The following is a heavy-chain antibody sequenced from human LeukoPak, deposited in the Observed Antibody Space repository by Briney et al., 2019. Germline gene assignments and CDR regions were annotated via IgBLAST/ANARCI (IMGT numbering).Heavy chain of an antibody. D-gene: IGHD3-10*01. J-gene: IGHJ4*02. CDR3: ARVRVRGVIRQRGYFDY. CDR2: INHSGST. CDR1: GGSFSGYY. V-gene: IGHV4-34*01. Sequence: PSETLSLTCAVYGGSFSGYYWSWIRQPPGKGLEWIGEINHSGSTNYNPSLKSRVTISVDTSKNQFSLKLSSVTAADTAVYYCARVRVRGVIRQRGYFDYWGQRTLVTVSS.